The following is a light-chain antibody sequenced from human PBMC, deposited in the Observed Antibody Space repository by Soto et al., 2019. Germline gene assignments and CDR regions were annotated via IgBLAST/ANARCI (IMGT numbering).Light chain of an antibody. CDR2: DVS. J-gene: IGLJ2*01. Sequence: QSALTQPASVSGSPGQSITTSCTGSSSDVGGYNYVSWYQQHHPGKAPKLMIYDVSNRPSGVSNRFPGSKSGNTASLTISGLQAEDEADYYCSSYTTSSTVVFGGGTKLTVL. V-gene: IGLV2-14*03. CDR1: SSDVGGYNY. CDR3: SSYTTSSTVV.